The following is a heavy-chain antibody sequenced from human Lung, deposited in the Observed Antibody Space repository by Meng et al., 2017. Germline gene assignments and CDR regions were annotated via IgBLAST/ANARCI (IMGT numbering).Heavy chain of an antibody. J-gene: IGHJ4*02. D-gene: IGHD4-11*01. Sequence: QGQVRRGGPGLLKPSETLSLTCVVSGGSFSDYYWSWIRQPPGKGLEWIGEINHSGSTNYNPSLESRATISVDTSQNNLSLKLSSVTAADSAVYYCARGPTTMAHDFDYWGQGTLVTVSS. CDR3: ARGPTTMAHDFDY. CDR2: INHSGST. V-gene: IGHV4-34*01. CDR1: GGSFSDYY.